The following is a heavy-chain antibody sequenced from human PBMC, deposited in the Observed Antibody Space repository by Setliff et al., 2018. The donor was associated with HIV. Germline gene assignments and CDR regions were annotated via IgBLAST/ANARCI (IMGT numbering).Heavy chain of an antibody. CDR1: GFTFNRYW. D-gene: IGHD5-18*01. CDR2: TKFDGSES. J-gene: IGHJ4*02. V-gene: IGHV3-7*03. CDR3: ATRIQLCY. Sequence: GGSLRLSCAASGFTFNRYWMHWVRQAPGKGLEWVSNTKFDGSESYYVDSVKGRFIASTDNAKNSLFLQMNSLKAEDTAVYYCATRIQLCYWGQGTLVTVSS.